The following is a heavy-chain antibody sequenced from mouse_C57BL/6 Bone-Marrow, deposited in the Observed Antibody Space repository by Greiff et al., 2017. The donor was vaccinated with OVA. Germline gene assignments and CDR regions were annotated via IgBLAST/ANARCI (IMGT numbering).Heavy chain of an antibody. CDR3: ARDDLYYYGSSYPFAY. Sequence: EVKLQESGGGLVKPGGSLKLSCAASGFTFSSYAMSWVRQTPEKRLEWVATISDGGSYTYYPDNVKGRFTISRDNAKNNLYLQMSHLKSEDTAMYYCARDDLYYYGSSYPFAYWGQGTLVTVSA. J-gene: IGHJ3*01. D-gene: IGHD1-1*01. CDR2: ISDGGSYT. V-gene: IGHV5-4*01. CDR1: GFTFSSYA.